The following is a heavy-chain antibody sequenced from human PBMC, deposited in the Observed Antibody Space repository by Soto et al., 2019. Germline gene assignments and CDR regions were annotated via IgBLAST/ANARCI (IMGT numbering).Heavy chain of an antibody. V-gene: IGHV3-21*01. CDR1: GFMFSSYT. J-gene: IGHJ4*02. CDR3: ARGCSSASCYYY. Sequence: PGGSLRLSCTASGFMFSSYTMNWVRPAPGKGLEWVSSVSFRGDIYYADSLEGRFTTSRDGAKNSLYLQMNSLRAENTAVYYCARGCSSASCYYYWGQGTLVTVSS. CDR2: VSFRGDI. D-gene: IGHD2-2*01.